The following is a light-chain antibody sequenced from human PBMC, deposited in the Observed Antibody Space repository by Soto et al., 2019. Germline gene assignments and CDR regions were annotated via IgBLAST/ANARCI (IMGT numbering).Light chain of an antibody. CDR3: QQYNTWPLT. CDR1: QSVSSN. V-gene: IGKV3-15*01. J-gene: IGKJ1*01. Sequence: EIVMTQSPATLSVSPGERATLSCRASQSVSSNLAWYQQKPGQAPRLLIYGASTRATGIPARFSGSGSGTEFTLTVSSLQSEDFAVYYCQQYNTWPLTVGQGTNVDIK. CDR2: GAS.